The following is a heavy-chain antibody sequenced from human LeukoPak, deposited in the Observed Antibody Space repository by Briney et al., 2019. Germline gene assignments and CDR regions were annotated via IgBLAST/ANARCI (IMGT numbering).Heavy chain of an antibody. J-gene: IGHJ4*02. CDR1: GFTFSTYG. D-gene: IGHD5-12*01. CDR3: AKEGVATPSPLGY. Sequence: SGGSLRLSCAASGFTFSTYGMEWVRQAPGKGLEWVAVISYDGSSKSYGDSVKGRFTISRDNSKNTLYLQMNSLRAEDTAVYYCAKEGVATPSPLGYWGQGTLVTVSS. CDR2: ISYDGSSK. V-gene: IGHV3-30*18.